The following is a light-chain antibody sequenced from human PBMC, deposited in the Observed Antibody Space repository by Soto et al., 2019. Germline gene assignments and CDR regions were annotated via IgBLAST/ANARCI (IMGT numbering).Light chain of an antibody. CDR1: QSVSSN. CDR3: QQYNNWPPTWT. J-gene: IGKJ1*01. Sequence: EIGMTQSPATLSVSPGERATLSCRASQSVSSNLAWYQQKPGQAPRLLIYGASTRATGIPARFSGSGSGTEFTLTISSLQSEDFVVYYCQQYNNWPPTWTFGQGTKVDIK. V-gene: IGKV3-15*01. CDR2: GAS.